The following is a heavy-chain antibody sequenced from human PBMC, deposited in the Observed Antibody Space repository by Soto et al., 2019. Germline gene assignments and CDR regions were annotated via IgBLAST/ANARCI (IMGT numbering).Heavy chain of an antibody. CDR2: ISGSGGST. CDR3: AKALGELSPESFDY. Sequence: PGGSLRLSCAASGFTFSSYAMSWVRQAPGKGLEWVSAISGSGGSTYYAESVKGRFTISRDIFKNTLSLQMNSLRAEDSGVYYCAKALGELSPESFDYWGQGILVTVSS. CDR1: GFTFSSYA. V-gene: IGHV3-23*01. D-gene: IGHD3-16*02. J-gene: IGHJ4*02.